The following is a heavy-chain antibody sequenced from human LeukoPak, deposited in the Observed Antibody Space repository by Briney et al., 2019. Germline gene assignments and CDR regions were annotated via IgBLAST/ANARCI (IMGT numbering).Heavy chain of an antibody. CDR1: GGTFSSYA. D-gene: IGHD3-22*01. CDR3: ARDPLDSSGYYFDY. CDR2: IIPIFGTA. V-gene: IGHV1-69*05. J-gene: IGHJ4*02. Sequence: GASVKVSCKASGGTFSSYAISWVRQAPGQGLEWMGRIIPIFGTANYAQKFQGRVTITTDESTSTAYMELSSLRSEDTAVYYCARDPLDSSGYYFDYWGQGTLVTVSS.